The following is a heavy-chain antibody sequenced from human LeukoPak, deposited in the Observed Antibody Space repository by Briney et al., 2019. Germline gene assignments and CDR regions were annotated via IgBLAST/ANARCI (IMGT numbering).Heavy chain of an antibody. CDR1: GFSFSSYG. Sequence: AGGSLRLSCAASGFSFSSYGIHWVRQAPGKGLEWVAAISSDGSNKHFADSVKGRFTISRDNSKNTLYLQMSSLRAEDTAMYYCAKGHSRGWYYFDYWGQGTLVTVSS. J-gene: IGHJ4*02. CDR2: ISSDGSNK. V-gene: IGHV3-30*18. CDR3: AKGHSRGWYYFDY. D-gene: IGHD6-19*01.